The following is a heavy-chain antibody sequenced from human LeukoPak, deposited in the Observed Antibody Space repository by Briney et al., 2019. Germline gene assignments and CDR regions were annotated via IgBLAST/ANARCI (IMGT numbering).Heavy chain of an antibody. J-gene: IGHJ6*03. CDR2: ISSSSSYI. V-gene: IGHV3-21*01. Sequence: GGSLRLSCAASGFTVSSNYMSWVHQAPGKGLEWVSSISSSSSYIYYADSVKGRFTISRDNAKSSLYLQMNSLRAEDTAVYYCARDPYSGSYGDYYYYYMNVWGKGTTVTISS. D-gene: IGHD1-26*01. CDR1: GFTVSSNY. CDR3: ARDPYSGSYGDYYYYYMNV.